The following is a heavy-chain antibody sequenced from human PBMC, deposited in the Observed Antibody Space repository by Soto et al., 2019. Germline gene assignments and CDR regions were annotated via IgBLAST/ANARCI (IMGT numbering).Heavy chain of an antibody. D-gene: IGHD6-19*01. J-gene: IGHJ4*02. CDR3: AKGGRQWLVTSDFNY. Sequence: GGSLRLSCAASGFSFSDYAMHWVRQAPGKGLEWVAVVSHNGRNTHYADSVKGRFNISRDSSKNTVSLEMTSLRAEDTAVYYCAKGGRQWLVTSDFNYWGKGALVTVSS. CDR2: VSHNGRNT. CDR1: GFSFSDYA. V-gene: IGHV3-30*18.